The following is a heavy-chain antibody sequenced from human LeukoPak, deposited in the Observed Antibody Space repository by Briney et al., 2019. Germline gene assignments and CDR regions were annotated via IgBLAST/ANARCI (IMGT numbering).Heavy chain of an antibody. V-gene: IGHV5-51*01. Sequence: PGESLKISCKGSGYNFIRYWIGWVRQMPGKGLEWMGIIYPDESDTRYSPSFQGQVTISADKSISTAYLQWSSLRASDTAIYYCARLFPYGSGSFPPAFDTWGQGTMITVSS. CDR1: GYNFIRYW. CDR3: ARLFPYGSGSFPPAFDT. D-gene: IGHD3-10*01. J-gene: IGHJ3*02. CDR2: IYPDESDT.